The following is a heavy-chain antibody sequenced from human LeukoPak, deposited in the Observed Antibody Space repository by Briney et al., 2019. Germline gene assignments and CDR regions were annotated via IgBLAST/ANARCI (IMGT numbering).Heavy chain of an antibody. CDR3: ARDGAAAGNYDAFDI. CDR1: AFTFSNYG. CDR2: INWNGGST. Sequence: GRSLRLSCAASAFTFSNYGMSWVRQAPGKGLEWVSGINWNGGSTGYADSVKGRFTISRDNAKNSLYLQMNSLRAEDTALYYCARDGAAAGNYDAFDIWGQGTMVTVSS. D-gene: IGHD6-13*01. V-gene: IGHV3-20*04. J-gene: IGHJ3*02.